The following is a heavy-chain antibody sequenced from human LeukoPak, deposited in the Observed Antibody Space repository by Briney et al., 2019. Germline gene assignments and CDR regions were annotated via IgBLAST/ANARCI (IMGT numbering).Heavy chain of an antibody. Sequence: PGGSLRLSCAASGFTFSSYGMHWVRQAPAKGLEWVAFIRYDGSNKYYADSVKGRFTISRDNSKNTLYLQMNSLRAEDTAVYYCATGGQQQPSGPYYFDYWGQGTLVTVSS. D-gene: IGHD6-13*01. V-gene: IGHV3-30*02. J-gene: IGHJ4*02. CDR3: ATGGQQQPSGPYYFDY. CDR2: IRYDGSNK. CDR1: GFTFSSYG.